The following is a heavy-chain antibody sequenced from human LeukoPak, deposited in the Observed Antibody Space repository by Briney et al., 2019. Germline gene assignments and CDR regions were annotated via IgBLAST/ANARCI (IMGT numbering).Heavy chain of an antibody. CDR1: GFTFSSYW. CDR3: ARGYYDSRGDY. CDR2: INSDGSAT. D-gene: IGHD3-22*01. J-gene: IGHJ4*02. Sequence: GGSLRLSCAAFGFTFSSYWMHWVRHAPGKGLVWVSRINSDGSATRYADSVKGRFTISRDNAKNTLYLQMNSLRAEDTAVYYCARGYYDSRGDYWGQGNLVTVSS. V-gene: IGHV3-74*01.